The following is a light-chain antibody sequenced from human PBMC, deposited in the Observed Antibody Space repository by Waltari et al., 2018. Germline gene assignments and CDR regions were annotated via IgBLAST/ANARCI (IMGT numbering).Light chain of an antibody. CDR2: DVS. Sequence: QSALSHPASGSGSPGASFTILCTGTRRDVGGYHYVPWYQQHPGKAPKLMIYDVSKRPSGVSNRFSGSKSGNTASLTISGLQAEDEADYYCSSYTSSSTFYVFGTGTKVTVL. V-gene: IGLV2-14*01. J-gene: IGLJ1*01. CDR3: SSYTSSSTFYV. CDR1: RRDVGGYHY.